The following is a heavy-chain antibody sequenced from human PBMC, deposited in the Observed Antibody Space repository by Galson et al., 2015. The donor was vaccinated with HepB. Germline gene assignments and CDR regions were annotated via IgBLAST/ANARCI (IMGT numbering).Heavy chain of an antibody. CDR2: IYPGDSDT. CDR3: ARPKKGYSSSWYYFDY. D-gene: IGHD6-13*01. J-gene: IGHJ4*02. CDR1: GSSFTSYW. Sequence: QSGAEVKKPGESLKISCKGSGSSFTSYWIGWVRQMPGKGLEWMGIIYPGDSDTRYSPSFQGQVTISADKSISTAYLQWSSLKASDTAMYYCARPKKGYSSSWYYFDYWGQGTLVTVSS. V-gene: IGHV5-51*01.